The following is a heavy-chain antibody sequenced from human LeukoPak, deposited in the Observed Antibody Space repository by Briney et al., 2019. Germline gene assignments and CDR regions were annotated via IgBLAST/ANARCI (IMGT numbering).Heavy chain of an antibody. CDR3: ARHSPYVSGSYMGDY. CDR2: ISSSSSYI. CDR1: GFTFSSYS. J-gene: IGHJ4*02. Sequence: PGRSLRLSCAASGFTFSSYSMNWVRQAPGKGLEWVSSISSSSSYIYYADSVKGRFTISRDNAKNSLYLQMNSLRAEDTAVYYCARHSPYVSGSYMGDYWGQGTLVTVSS. D-gene: IGHD1-26*01. V-gene: IGHV3-21*01.